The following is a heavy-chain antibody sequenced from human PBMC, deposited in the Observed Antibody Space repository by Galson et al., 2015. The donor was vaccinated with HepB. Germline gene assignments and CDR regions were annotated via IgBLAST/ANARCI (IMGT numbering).Heavy chain of an antibody. CDR1: GGSISSYYY. V-gene: IGHV4-59*01. D-gene: IGHD3-22*01. J-gene: IGHJ6*03. CDR2: IDYSGGT. Sequence: ETLSLTCTVSGGSISSYYYWSWIRQPPGKALEWIGYIDYSGGTNYNPSLKSRGTISVDTSKNQISLELSSVTAADTAVYYCARETQGGYYDSTGIGYYYYMDVWGKGTTVTVSS. CDR3: ARETQGGYYDSTGIGYYYYMDV.